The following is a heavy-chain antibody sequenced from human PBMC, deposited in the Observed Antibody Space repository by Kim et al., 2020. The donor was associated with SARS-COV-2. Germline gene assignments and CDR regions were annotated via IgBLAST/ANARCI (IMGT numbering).Heavy chain of an antibody. CDR2: IYYTGTT. V-gene: IGHV4-39*01. Sequence: SETLSLTCTVSGGSISSSDYYWGWIRQPPGKGLEWIGSIYYTGTTYYNPSLKSRVTISVDTSKNQFSLKLSSVTDATVYYCARHVCTGGVCYFDPWGQG. CDR1: GGSISSSDYY. CDR3: ARHVCTGGVCYFDP. D-gene: IGHD2-8*02. J-gene: IGHJ5*02.